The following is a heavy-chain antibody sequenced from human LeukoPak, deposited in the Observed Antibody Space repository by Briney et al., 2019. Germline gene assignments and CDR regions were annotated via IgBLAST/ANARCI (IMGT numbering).Heavy chain of an antibody. CDR3: ARNVLGTGKFDT. J-gene: IGHJ5*02. Sequence: SDTLSLTCGLSGYSIRSSHWWGGIRQPPAKGREGIGYVYGDGRTSYNPSITSGVSMPVDTSKNQFSLKVTSVTAVDTAVYYCARNVLGTGKFDTWGRGNLVTVSP. CDR1: GYSIRSSHW. CDR2: VYGDGRT. V-gene: IGHV4-28*01. D-gene: IGHD1-1*01.